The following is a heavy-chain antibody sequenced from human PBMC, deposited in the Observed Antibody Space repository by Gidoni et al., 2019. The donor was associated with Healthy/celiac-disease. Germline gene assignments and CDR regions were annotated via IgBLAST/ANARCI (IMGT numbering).Heavy chain of an antibody. Sequence: EVQLVESGGGLVQPGRSLRLSCAASGFTFDDYAIHWVRQAPGKGLEWVSGISWNSGSIGYADSVKGRFTISRDNAKNSLYLQMNSLRAEDTALYYCALSSSSFAPPHYYYYGMDVWGQGTTVTVSS. CDR2: ISWNSGSI. J-gene: IGHJ6*02. D-gene: IGHD6-6*01. CDR1: GFTFDDYA. CDR3: ALSSSSFAPPHYYYYGMDV. V-gene: IGHV3-9*01.